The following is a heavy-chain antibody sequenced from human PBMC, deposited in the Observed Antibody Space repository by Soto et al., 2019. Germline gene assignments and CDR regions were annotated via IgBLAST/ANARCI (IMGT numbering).Heavy chain of an antibody. D-gene: IGHD3-9*01. CDR1: GDSFTRYW. Sequence: PGESLKISCKGSGDSFTRYWIVVVRQMPGKSLEAMGIIYPGDSDTRYSPSFQGQVTISPDKSISTAYLQWSSLKASDTAMYYCAREGYDILTGYYKTYYYYGMDVWDQGTTVTVSS. CDR2: IYPGDSDT. J-gene: IGHJ6*02. V-gene: IGHV5-51*01. CDR3: AREGYDILTGYYKTYYYYGMDV.